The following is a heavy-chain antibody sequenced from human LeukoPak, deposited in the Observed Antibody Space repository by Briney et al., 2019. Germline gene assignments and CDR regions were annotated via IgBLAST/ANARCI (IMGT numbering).Heavy chain of an antibody. Sequence: SETLSLTCTVSGGSISSSSYYWGWIRQPPGKGLEWIGSIYYSGSTYYNPSLKSRVTISVDTSKNQFSLKLSSVTAADTAVYYCARQGSGSYYRGRWFDPWGQGTLVTVSS. V-gene: IGHV4-39*01. CDR1: GGSISSSSYY. J-gene: IGHJ5*02. D-gene: IGHD1-26*01. CDR2: IYYSGST. CDR3: ARQGSGSYYRGRWFDP.